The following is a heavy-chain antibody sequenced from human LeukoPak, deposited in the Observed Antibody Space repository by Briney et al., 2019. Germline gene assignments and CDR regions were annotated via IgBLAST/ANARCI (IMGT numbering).Heavy chain of an antibody. CDR3: ARGGYYGSGNDFRFDP. D-gene: IGHD3-10*01. CDR2: IYYSGST. V-gene: IGHV4-59*01. Sequence: PSETLSLTCTVSGGSISSYYWSWIRQPPGKGLEWIGYIYYSGSTNYNPSLKSRVTISVDTSKNQFSLKLTSVTAADTAVYYCARGGYYGSGNDFRFDPWGQGTLVTVSS. J-gene: IGHJ5*02. CDR1: GGSISSYY.